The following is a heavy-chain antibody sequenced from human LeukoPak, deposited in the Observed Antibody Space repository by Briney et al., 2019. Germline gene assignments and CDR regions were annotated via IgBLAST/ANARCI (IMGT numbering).Heavy chain of an antibody. Sequence: ASVKVSCKASGYTFTGYYMHWVRQAPGQGLEWMGWINPNSGGTNYAQKFQGRVTMTRDTSISTAYMELSRLRSDDTAVYYCARDPGAGNYLGYYYYYMDVWGKGTTVTISS. CDR2: INPNSGGT. J-gene: IGHJ6*03. V-gene: IGHV1-2*02. CDR1: GYTFTGYY. D-gene: IGHD3-9*01. CDR3: ARDPGAGNYLGYYYYYMDV.